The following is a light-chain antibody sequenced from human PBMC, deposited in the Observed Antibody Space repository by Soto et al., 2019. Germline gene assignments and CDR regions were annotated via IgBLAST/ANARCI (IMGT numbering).Light chain of an antibody. CDR3: QQYNNWPPRYT. CDR2: GFS. J-gene: IGKJ2*01. CDR1: QSVTNN. V-gene: IGKV3D-15*01. Sequence: ELVMTQSPATLSVSPGERATLSCRASQSVTNNLAWYQQKPGQPPKLVLYGFSTRAAGIPARFNGSGSGTEFTLTISSLQSEDFAVYYCQQYNNWPPRYTFGQGTKLEIK.